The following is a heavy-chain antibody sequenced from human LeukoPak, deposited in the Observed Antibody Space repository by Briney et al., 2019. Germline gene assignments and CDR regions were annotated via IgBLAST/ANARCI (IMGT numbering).Heavy chain of an antibody. J-gene: IGHJ4*02. D-gene: IGHD3-22*01. CDR3: ARAEIHYYDSSGYYKDY. CDR1: GFTFSSYS. CDR2: ISSSSSYI. Sequence: GGSLRLSCAASGFTFSSYSMNWVRHAPGKGLEWVSSISSSSSYIYYADSVKGRFTISRDNAKNSLYLQMNSLRAEDTAVYYCARAEIHYYDSSGYYKDYWGQGTLVTVSS. V-gene: IGHV3-21*01.